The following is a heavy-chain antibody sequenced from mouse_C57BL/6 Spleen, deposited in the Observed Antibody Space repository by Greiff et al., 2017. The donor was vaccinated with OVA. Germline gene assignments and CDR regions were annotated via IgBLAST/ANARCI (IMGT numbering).Heavy chain of an antibody. CDR1: GYTFTSYW. CDR3: ARRGGSSYVVFDY. D-gene: IGHD1-1*01. Sequence: QVQLQQPGAELVKPGASVKLSCKASGYTFTSYWMHWVKQRPGQGLEWIGMIHPNSGSTNYNEKFKSKATLTVDKSSSTAYMQLSSLTSEDSAVYYCARRGGSSYVVFDYWGQGTTLTVSS. J-gene: IGHJ2*01. CDR2: IHPNSGST. V-gene: IGHV1-64*01.